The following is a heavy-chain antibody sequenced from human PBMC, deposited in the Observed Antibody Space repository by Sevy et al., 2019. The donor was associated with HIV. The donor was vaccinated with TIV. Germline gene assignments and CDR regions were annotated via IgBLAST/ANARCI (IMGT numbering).Heavy chain of an antibody. CDR3: AKDIGATGTAVVAN. CDR1: GFTFDDFA. J-gene: IGHJ4*02. D-gene: IGHD6-19*01. V-gene: IGHV3-9*01. Sequence: GGSLRLSCAASGFTFDDFAMHWVRQVPGKGLEWVSGLNWDSGSVAYADSVKGRFTISRDNAKNALFLQMNSLRAEDTALYYCAKDIGATGTAVVANWGQGIQVTVSS. CDR2: LNWDSGSV.